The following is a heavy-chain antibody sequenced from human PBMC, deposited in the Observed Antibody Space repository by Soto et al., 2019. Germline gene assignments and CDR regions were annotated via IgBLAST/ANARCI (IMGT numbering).Heavy chain of an antibody. CDR2: INYKSHI. D-gene: IGHD2-21*01. CDR1: GFTFSSYS. CDR3: ARDLIYAGYYYYMDV. J-gene: IGHJ6*03. V-gene: IGHV3-21*01. Sequence: EVQLVESGGGLVKPGGSLRLSCAASGFTFSSYSMNWVHQAPGKGLEWVSSINYKSHIDYADSVKGRFTISRDNAKNSLYLQMNSLRAEDTAVYFCARDLIYAGYYYYMDVWGIGTTVTASS.